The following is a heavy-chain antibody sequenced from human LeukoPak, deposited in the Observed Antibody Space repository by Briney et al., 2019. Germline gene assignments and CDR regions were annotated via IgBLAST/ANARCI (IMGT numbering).Heavy chain of an antibody. J-gene: IGHJ6*02. D-gene: IGHD5-12*01. CDR1: GGSISSGGYY. V-gene: IGHV4-31*03. CDR3: ARNDRGYSGYDIMRSAGDYYGMDV. Sequence: SETLSLTCTVSGGSISSGGYYWSWIRQHPGKGLEWIGYIYYSGSTYYNPSLKSRVTISVDTSKNQFSLKLSSVTAADTAVYYCARNDRGYSGYDIMRSAGDYYGMDVWGQGTTVTVSS. CDR2: IYYSGST.